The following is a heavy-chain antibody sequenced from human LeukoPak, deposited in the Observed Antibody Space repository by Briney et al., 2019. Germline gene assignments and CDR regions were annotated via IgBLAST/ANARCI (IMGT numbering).Heavy chain of an antibody. CDR2: ISAYNGNT. V-gene: IGHV1-18*01. J-gene: IGHJ4*02. D-gene: IGHD3-3*01. CDR3: ARGSITIFGVAIDY. Sequence: ASVKVSCKASGYTFTSYGISWVRQAPGQGLEWMGWISAYNGNTNYAQKFQGRVTITRNTSISTAYMELSSLRSEDTAVYYCARGSITIFGVAIDYWGQGTLVTVSS. CDR1: GYTFTSYG.